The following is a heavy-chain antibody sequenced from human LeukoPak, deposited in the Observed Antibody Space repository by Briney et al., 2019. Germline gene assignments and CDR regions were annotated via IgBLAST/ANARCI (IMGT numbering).Heavy chain of an antibody. CDR3: ARAQLYYDFWSGYYRDLYFDY. CDR2: INHSGST. Sequence: SETLSLTCAVYGGSFSGYYWSWIRQPPGKGLEWIGEINHSGSTNYNPSLESRVTISVDTSKNQFSLKLSSVTAADTAVYYCARAQLYYDFWSGYYRDLYFDYWGQGTLVTVSS. V-gene: IGHV4-34*01. D-gene: IGHD3-3*01. J-gene: IGHJ4*02. CDR1: GGSFSGYY.